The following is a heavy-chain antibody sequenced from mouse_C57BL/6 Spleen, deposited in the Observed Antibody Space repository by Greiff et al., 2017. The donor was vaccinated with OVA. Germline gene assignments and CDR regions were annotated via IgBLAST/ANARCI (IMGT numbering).Heavy chain of an antibody. CDR1: GYTFTSYW. D-gene: IGHD2-4*01. V-gene: IGHV1-59*01. Sequence: QVQLQQSGAELVRPGTSVKLSCKASGYTFTSYWMHWVKQRPGQGLEWIGVIDPSDSYTNYNQKFKGKATLTVDTSSSTAYMQLSSLTSEDSAVYYCARRGDYDGFAYWGQGTLVTVSA. CDR3: ARRGDYDGFAY. CDR2: IDPSDSYT. J-gene: IGHJ3*01.